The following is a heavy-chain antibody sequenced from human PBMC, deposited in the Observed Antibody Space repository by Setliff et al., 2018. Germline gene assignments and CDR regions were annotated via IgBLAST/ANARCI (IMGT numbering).Heavy chain of an antibody. Sequence: PGGSLRLSCAAPGFTFSDYWMHWVRQAPGKGLVWVSRVDSDGTDITHADFVKGRFTISRDNAKNTLYLQMDSLRADDTAVYYCAREGVHTWSSTDYHYYMDVWGRGTTVTVSS. CDR1: GFTFSDYW. CDR3: AREGVHTWSSTDYHYYMDV. J-gene: IGHJ6*03. CDR2: VDSDGTDI. D-gene: IGHD2-21*01. V-gene: IGHV3-74*01.